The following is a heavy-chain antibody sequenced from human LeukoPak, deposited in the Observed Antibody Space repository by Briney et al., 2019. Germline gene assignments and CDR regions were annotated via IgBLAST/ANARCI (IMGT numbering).Heavy chain of an antibody. D-gene: IGHD3-22*01. Sequence: AGGSLTLSCAPSGFTVSSYGMNWVRQAPGKGLEWVSGISGSGGITYYKVSVKGRFTIYRENSTKSLSLQVRSLRAEDTAVYSCAKTNGYYSDWGQGTLVTVSS. CDR1: GFTVSSYG. CDR3: AKTNGYYSD. J-gene: IGHJ4*02. CDR2: ISGSGGIT. V-gene: IGHV3-23*01.